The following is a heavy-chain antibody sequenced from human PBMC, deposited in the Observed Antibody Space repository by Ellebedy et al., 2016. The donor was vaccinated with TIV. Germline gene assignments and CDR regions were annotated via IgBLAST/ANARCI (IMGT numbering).Heavy chain of an antibody. V-gene: IGHV1-18*01. J-gene: IGHJ4*02. D-gene: IGHD2-15*01. CDR1: GYTFLXYG. Sequence: AASVKVSCKASGYTFLXYGILSVRHAPGQGLPWMGWITAYNRNAVYAQKFQDRLTMTTDTSTSTAYMELRSLRSDDTAVYYCARASGEDWGQGTQVTDSS. CDR3: ARASGED. CDR2: ITAYNRNA.